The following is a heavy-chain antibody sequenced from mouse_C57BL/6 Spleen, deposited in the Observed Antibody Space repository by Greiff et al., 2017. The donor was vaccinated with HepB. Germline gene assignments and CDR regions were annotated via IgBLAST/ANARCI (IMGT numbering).Heavy chain of an antibody. Sequence: VQLQQPGAELVRPGSSVKLSCKASGYTFTSYWMHWVKQRPIQGLEWIGNIDPSDSETHYNQKFKDKATLTVDKSSSTAYMQLSSLTSEDSAVYYCARSGSGYPDLDYWGQGTTLTVSS. V-gene: IGHV1-52*01. CDR3: ARSGSGYPDLDY. CDR2: IDPSDSET. CDR1: GYTFTSYW. J-gene: IGHJ2*01. D-gene: IGHD3-2*02.